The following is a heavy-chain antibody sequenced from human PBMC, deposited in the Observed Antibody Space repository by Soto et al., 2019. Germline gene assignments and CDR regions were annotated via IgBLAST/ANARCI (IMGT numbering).Heavy chain of an antibody. CDR1: GFTFSSYA. J-gene: IGHJ4*02. CDR3: AKEGTPWVGPRRCSSTSCYLKHTIDY. Sequence: GGSLRLSCAASGFTFSSYAMSWVRQAPGKGLEWVSAISGSGGSTYYADSVKGRFTISRDNSKNTRYLQMNSLRAEDTAVYYCAKEGTPWVGPRRCSSTSCYLKHTIDYWGQGTLVTVSS. V-gene: IGHV3-23*01. CDR2: ISGSGGST. D-gene: IGHD2-2*01.